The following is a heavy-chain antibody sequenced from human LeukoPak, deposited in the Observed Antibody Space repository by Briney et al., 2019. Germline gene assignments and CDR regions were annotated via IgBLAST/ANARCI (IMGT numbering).Heavy chain of an antibody. D-gene: IGHD5-18*01. CDR2: IYTSGST. J-gene: IGHJ4*02. Sequence: SQTLSLTCTVSGGSISSGSYYWSWIRQPAGKGLEGIGRIYTSGSTNYNPSLKSRVTISVDKSKNQFSLQVTSVTAADTAVYYCARDGYRSLDYWGQGTLVTVSS. CDR1: GGSISSGSYY. CDR3: ARDGYRSLDY. V-gene: IGHV4-61*02.